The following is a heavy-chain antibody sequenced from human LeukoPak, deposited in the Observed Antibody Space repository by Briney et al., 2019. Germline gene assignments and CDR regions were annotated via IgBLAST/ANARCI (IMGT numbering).Heavy chain of an antibody. CDR3: ARMYHYGMDV. D-gene: IGHD2-8*01. V-gene: IGHV4-38-2*02. Sequence: SETLSLTCTVSGYSISSGYYWGWIRQPPGKGLEWIGSIYHSGSTYYNPSLKSRVTISVDTSKNQFSLMLTSVTAADTAVYYCARMYHYGMDVWGQGTTVTVSS. CDR2: IYHSGST. J-gene: IGHJ6*02. CDR1: GYSISSGYY.